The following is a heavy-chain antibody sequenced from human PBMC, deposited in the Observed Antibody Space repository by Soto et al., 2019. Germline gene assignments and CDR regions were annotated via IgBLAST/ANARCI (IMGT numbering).Heavy chain of an antibody. D-gene: IGHD2-15*01. Sequence: QVQLVESGGGVVQPGRSLRLSCAASGFTFSSYGMHWVRQAPGKGLEWVAVIWYDGSNKYYADSVKGRFTISRDNSKNMLYRQMNRLRAEDTAVYYCARDGYCSGGSCYSVPVFDYWGQGTLVTVAS. CDR2: IWYDGSNK. CDR3: ARDGYCSGGSCYSVPVFDY. CDR1: GFTFSSYG. J-gene: IGHJ4*02. V-gene: IGHV3-33*01.